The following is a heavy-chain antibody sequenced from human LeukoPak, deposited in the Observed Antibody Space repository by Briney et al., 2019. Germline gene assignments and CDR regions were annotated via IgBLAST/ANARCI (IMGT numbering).Heavy chain of an antibody. J-gene: IGHJ4*02. V-gene: IGHV1-69*13. CDR2: IIPIFGTA. Sequence: ASVKVSCKVSGYTLTELSLHWVRQAPGQGLEWMGGIIPIFGTANYAQKFQGRVTITADESTSTAYMELSSLRSEDTAVYYCARGSDDRASPFDYWGQGTLVTVSS. CDR3: ARGSDDRASPFDY. D-gene: IGHD3-10*01. CDR1: GYTLTELS.